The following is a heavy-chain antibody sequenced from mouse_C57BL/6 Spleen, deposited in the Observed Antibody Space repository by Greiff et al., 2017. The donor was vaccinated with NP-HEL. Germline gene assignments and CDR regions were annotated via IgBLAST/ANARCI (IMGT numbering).Heavy chain of an antibody. CDR1: GYTFTDYN. CDR3: ARGRSYYDYDGDYFDY. J-gene: IGHJ2*01. Sequence: EVQLQQSGPELVKPGASVKIPCKASGYTFTDYNMDWVKQSHGKSLEWIGDINPNNGGTIYNQKFKGKATLTVDKSSSTAYRELRSLTSEDTAVYYCARGRSYYDYDGDYFDYWGQGTTLTVSS. V-gene: IGHV1-18*01. CDR2: INPNNGGT. D-gene: IGHD2-4*01.